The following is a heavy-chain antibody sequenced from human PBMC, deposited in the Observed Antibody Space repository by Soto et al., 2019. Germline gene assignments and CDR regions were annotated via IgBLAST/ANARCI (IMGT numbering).Heavy chain of an antibody. Sequence: SGGSLRLSCAASGFTFSSYNMNWVRQAPGKGLEWVSSISSSSSYIYYADSVKGRFTISRDNAKNSLYLQMNSLRAEDTAVYFCARDRTLLLTDYYYGMDVWGQGTTVTVSS. V-gene: IGHV3-21*01. D-gene: IGHD1-26*01. J-gene: IGHJ6*02. CDR3: ARDRTLLLTDYYYGMDV. CDR2: ISSSSSYI. CDR1: GFTFSSYN.